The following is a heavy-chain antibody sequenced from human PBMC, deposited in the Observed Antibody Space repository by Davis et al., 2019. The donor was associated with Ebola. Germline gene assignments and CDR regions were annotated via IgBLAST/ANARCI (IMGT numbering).Heavy chain of an antibody. V-gene: IGHV4-59*01. Sequence: MPSETLSLTCTVPGGSISSYYWSWIRQPPGKGLEWIGYIYYSGSTNYNPSLKSRVTISVDTSKNQFSLKLSSVTAADTAVYYCARGRGRWLRSASIGYWGQGTLVTVSS. CDR1: GGSISSYY. J-gene: IGHJ4*02. CDR2: IYYSGST. CDR3: ARGRGRWLRSASIGY. D-gene: IGHD5-12*01.